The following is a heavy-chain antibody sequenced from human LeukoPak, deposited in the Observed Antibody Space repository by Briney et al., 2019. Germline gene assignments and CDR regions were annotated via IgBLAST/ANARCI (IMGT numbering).Heavy chain of an antibody. CDR3: ARLDRSYRYDY. V-gene: IGHV4-34*01. D-gene: IGHD3-16*02. J-gene: IGHJ4*02. Sequence: SETLSLTCAVYGGSFSGYYWSWIRQPPGKGLEWIGEINHSGSTNYNPSLKSRVTISVDTSKNQFSLKLSSVTAADTAVYYCARLDRSYRYDYWGQGTLVTVSS. CDR1: GGSFSGYY. CDR2: INHSGST.